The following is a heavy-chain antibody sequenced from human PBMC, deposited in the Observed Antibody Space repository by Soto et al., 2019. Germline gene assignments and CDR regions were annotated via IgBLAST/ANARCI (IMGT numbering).Heavy chain of an antibody. J-gene: IGHJ5*02. CDR2: IYYTGKT. D-gene: IGHD6-19*01. CDR1: GDSVTSATYY. Sequence: SETLSLTCTVSGDSVTSATYYWSWIRQPPGRGPEWMGYIYYTGKTKFNPSLETRITMSVDTSKNQFFLKLTSVTAADPAVYFCATQRVAVAGLGLSWRQGTLVTVSS. V-gene: IGHV4-61*01. CDR3: ATQRVAVAGLGLS.